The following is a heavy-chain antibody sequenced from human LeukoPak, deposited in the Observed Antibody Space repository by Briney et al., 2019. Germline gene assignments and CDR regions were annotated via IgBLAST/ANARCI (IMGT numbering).Heavy chain of an antibody. J-gene: IGHJ3*02. D-gene: IGHD3-16*01. Sequence: SQTLSLTCTVSGGSISSNSYFWSWIRQPAGKGLEWIGRIHTTGTTNYNPSLKSRVTISVDRSKNQFPLKLSSVTAADTAVYSCARGGGYDAFDIWGQGTMVTVSS. CDR3: ARGGGYDAFDI. CDR1: GGSISSNSYF. CDR2: IHTTGTT. V-gene: IGHV4-61*02.